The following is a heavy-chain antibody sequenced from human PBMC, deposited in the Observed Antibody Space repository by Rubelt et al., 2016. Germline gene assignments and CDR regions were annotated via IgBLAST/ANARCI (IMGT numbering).Heavy chain of an antibody. Sequence: QITLKESGPTLVEPTQTLTLTCTFSGFSLSTSGVGVGWIRQPPGKALEWLALIYWDDDKRYSPSLQSRLTITKDTSKNQVVLTMRSMDPVDTATYSCAHRPSRLDAFDIWGQGTMVTVSS. CDR3: AHRPSRLDAFDI. J-gene: IGHJ3*02. D-gene: IGHD6-6*01. V-gene: IGHV2-5*02. CDR1: GFSLSTSGVG. CDR2: IYWDDDK.